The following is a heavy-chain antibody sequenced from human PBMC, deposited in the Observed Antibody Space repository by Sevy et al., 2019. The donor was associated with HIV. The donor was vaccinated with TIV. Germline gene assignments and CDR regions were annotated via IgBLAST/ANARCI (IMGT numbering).Heavy chain of an antibody. V-gene: IGHV3-23*01. CDR1: GFAFKDYS. Sequence: GGSLRLSCAASGFAFKDYSMSWIRQAPGKGLEWVATLSFGCGQINYADSVKGRFTSSRDNSKNSFYLQMDNLRVEDTALYYCAREGCSRPHDYWGQGTRVTVSS. D-gene: IGHD2-2*01. J-gene: IGHJ4*02. CDR2: LSFGCGQI. CDR3: AREGCSRPHDY.